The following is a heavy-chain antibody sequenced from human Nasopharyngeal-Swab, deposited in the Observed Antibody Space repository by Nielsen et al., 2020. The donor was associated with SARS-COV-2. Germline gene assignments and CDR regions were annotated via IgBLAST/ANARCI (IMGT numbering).Heavy chain of an antibody. V-gene: IGHV4-34*09. J-gene: IGHJ4*02. CDR1: GGSFSGYY. CDR2: INHSGST. CDR3: ASTTSGELSPNY. Sequence: LRLSCAVYGGSFSGYYWSWIRQSPGKGLEWIGEINHSGSTNYNPSLKSRVTISVDTSKNQFSLKLSSVTAADTAVYYCASTTSGELSPNYWGQGTLVTVSS. D-gene: IGHD3-10*01.